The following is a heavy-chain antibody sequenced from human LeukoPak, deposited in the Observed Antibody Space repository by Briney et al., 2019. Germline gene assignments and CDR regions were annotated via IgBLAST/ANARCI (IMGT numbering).Heavy chain of an antibody. CDR3: AKSTVTNVLLD. J-gene: IGHJ4*02. Sequence: GGSLRLSCAASGFTFSSYSMSWVRQAPGKGLEWVSAISGSGGSTYYADSVKGRFTISRDNPKNTLYLQMNSLRAEDTAVYYCAKSTVTNVLLDWGQGTLVTVSS. CDR1: GFTFSSYS. CDR2: ISGSGGST. V-gene: IGHV3-23*01. D-gene: IGHD4-17*01.